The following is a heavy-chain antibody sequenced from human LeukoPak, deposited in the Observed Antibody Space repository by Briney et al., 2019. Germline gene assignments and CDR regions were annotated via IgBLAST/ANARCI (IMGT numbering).Heavy chain of an antibody. J-gene: IGHJ4*02. CDR2: IKRKSDGGTT. Sequence: WVRQPPGKGLEWVGHIKRKSDGGTTDYAAPVKGRVTISRDDSKNMLYLQMNSLRTEDTALYYCATGGHYFGLWGQGTLVTVSS. D-gene: IGHD3-10*01. V-gene: IGHV3-15*05. CDR3: ATGGHYFGL.